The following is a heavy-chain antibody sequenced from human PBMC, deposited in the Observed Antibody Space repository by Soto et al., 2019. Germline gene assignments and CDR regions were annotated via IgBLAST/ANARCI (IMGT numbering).Heavy chain of an antibody. Sequence: QVQLQESGPGLVKPSETLSLTCTVSGGSISSYYWSWFRQPPGKGLEWIGYIYYSGSTNHNPSLTGRVTISADTSKNQCSVKLSSVTAADTAVYYCARRYCSSTSCYSWFDYWGQGTLVSVSS. CDR2: IYYSGST. J-gene: IGHJ4*02. D-gene: IGHD2-2*01. CDR3: ARRYCSSTSCYSWFDY. CDR1: GGSISSYY. V-gene: IGHV4-59*08.